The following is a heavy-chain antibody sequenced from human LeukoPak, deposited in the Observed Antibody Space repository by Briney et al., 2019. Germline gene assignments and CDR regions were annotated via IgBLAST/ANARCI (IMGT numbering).Heavy chain of an antibody. J-gene: IGHJ6*02. CDR1: GYTFTSYG. CDR3: ARGRDRFHYGFLKTGRKYYYYGMDV. Sequence: GASVKVSCKASGYTFTSYGISWVRQAPGQGLEWMGWISAYNGNTNYAQKLQGRVTMTTDTSTSTAYMELRSLRSDDTAVYYCARGRDRFHYGFLKTGRKYYYYGMDVWGQGTTVTVSS. V-gene: IGHV1-18*01. D-gene: IGHD3-9*01. CDR2: ISAYNGNT.